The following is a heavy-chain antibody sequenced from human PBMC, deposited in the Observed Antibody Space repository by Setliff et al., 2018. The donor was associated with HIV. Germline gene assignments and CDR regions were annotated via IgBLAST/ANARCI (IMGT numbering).Heavy chain of an antibody. Sequence: GGSLRLSCAASGVTVSKNYMSWVRQAPGKGLEWVANIKQDGSEKNYMDSVKGRFTISRDNAKNSLYLQMNSLRVEDTAVYYCATDCAVVGGTGSLDSWGQGTLVTVSS. D-gene: IGHD1-26*01. V-gene: IGHV3-7*05. CDR1: GVTVSKNY. CDR2: IKQDGSEK. J-gene: IGHJ4*02. CDR3: ATDCAVVGGTGSLDS.